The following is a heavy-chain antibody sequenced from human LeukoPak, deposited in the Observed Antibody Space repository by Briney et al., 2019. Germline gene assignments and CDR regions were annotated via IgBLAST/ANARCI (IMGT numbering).Heavy chain of an antibody. V-gene: IGHV1-18*01. CDR1: GYTFTSYG. J-gene: IGHJ6*02. D-gene: IGHD3-9*01. CDR3: ARADYDILTGYYNYYYYGMDV. Sequence: ASVKVSCKASGYTFTSYGISWVRQAPGQGLEWMGWISAYNGNTNYAQKRQGRVTMTTDTSTSTAYMELRSLRSDDTAVYYCARADYDILTGYYNYYYYGMDVWGQGTTVTVSS. CDR2: ISAYNGNT.